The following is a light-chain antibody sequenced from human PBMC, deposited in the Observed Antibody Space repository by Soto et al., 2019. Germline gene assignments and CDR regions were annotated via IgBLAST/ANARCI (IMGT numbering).Light chain of an antibody. CDR1: NIGSKS. Sequence: SYELTQPPSMSVAPGKTARITCGGNNIGSKSVHWYQQKPGQAPVLVIYYDSDRPSGIPERFSGSNSGNTATLTISRVEARDEADYYCQVWDSSSDPHVVFGGGTKLTVL. V-gene: IGLV3-21*04. CDR2: YDS. J-gene: IGLJ2*01. CDR3: QVWDSSSDPHVV.